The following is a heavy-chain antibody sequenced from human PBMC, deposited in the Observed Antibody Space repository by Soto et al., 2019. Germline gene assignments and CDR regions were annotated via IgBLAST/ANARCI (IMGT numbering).Heavy chain of an antibody. D-gene: IGHD3-22*01. J-gene: IGHJ4*02. Sequence: QVQLVQSGAEEKKPGASVKVSCKASGYTFSTYGIHWVRQAPGQRLEWMGWFNTGNGDTKYSQKFQGRVTLTGDTSASTAFMELSGLRSADTAVYYCARVVPLYDRTSPLDYWGQGTLVTVSS. CDR1: GYTFSTYG. V-gene: IGHV1-3*04. CDR3: ARVVPLYDRTSPLDY. CDR2: FNTGNGDT.